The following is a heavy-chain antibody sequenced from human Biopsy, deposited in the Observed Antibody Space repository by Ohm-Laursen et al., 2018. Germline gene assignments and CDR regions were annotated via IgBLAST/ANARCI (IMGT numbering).Heavy chain of an antibody. CDR2: IKSDGTT. J-gene: IGHJ4*02. Sequence: SLRLSCAASGFTFSNYWMHWVRQPPGEGLVWVSRIKSDGTTMYADFVRGRFTLSRDNEKNTLDLQMNGLTVEDTAVYYCVRDGNYSLDQWGQGTLVTVSS. CDR1: GFTFSNYW. V-gene: IGHV3-74*03. D-gene: IGHD1-7*01. CDR3: VRDGNYSLDQ.